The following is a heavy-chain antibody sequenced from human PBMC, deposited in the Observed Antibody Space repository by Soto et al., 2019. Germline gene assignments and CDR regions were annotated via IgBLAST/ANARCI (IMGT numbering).Heavy chain of an antibody. CDR3: ARALSPRKYDSSGYSDFDY. V-gene: IGHV1-3*01. CDR2: INAGNGNT. CDR1: GYSFTSYA. J-gene: IGHJ4*02. Sequence: ASVKVSCKACGYSFTSYAMHWVRQAPGQRLEWMGWINAGNGNTKYSQKFQGRVTITRDTSASTAYMELSSLRSEDTAVYYCARALSPRKYDSSGYSDFDYWGQGTLVTVSS. D-gene: IGHD3-22*01.